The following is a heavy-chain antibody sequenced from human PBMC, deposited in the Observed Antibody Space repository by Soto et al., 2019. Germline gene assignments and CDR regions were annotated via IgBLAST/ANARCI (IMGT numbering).Heavy chain of an antibody. CDR1: GFTFSDSW. V-gene: IGHV3-21*01. CDR2: ISSSSSYI. J-gene: IGHJ6*02. D-gene: IGHD3-3*01. CDR3: ARDHERFLEWVYYYYYGMDV. Sequence: PGGSLRLSCAASGFTFSDSWMTWVRQAPGKGLEWVSSISSSSSYIYYADSVKGRFTISRDNAKNSLYLQMNSLRAEDTAVYYCARDHERFLEWVYYYYYGMDVWGQGTTVTVSS.